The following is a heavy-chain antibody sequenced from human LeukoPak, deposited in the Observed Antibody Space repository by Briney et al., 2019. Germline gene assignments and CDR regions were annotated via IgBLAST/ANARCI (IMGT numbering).Heavy chain of an antibody. CDR3: ARSSGWERHFDY. CDR1: GFTFNNYA. D-gene: IGHD6-19*01. CDR2: IGWDDISR. J-gene: IGHJ4*02. Sequence: GGSLRLSCAASGFTFNNYAMHWVRQAPGKGLEWVSGIGWDDISRGYADSVKGRFTISRDNTKNSLYLQMSSLRTEDMGFYYCARSSGWERHFDYWGQGTLVTVSS. V-gene: IGHV3-9*03.